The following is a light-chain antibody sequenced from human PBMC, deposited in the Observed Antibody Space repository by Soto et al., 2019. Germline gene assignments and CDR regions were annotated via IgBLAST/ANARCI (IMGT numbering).Light chain of an antibody. Sequence: QPVLTQPPSSSGTPGQRVTISCSGSSSNIGTNSVNWYQRLPGTAPKLLIYNNDQRPSGVPDRFSGSKSGTSASLAISGLQSEDEADYYCAAWSDSLNGVVFGGGTKLTVL. CDR2: NND. CDR1: SSNIGTNS. V-gene: IGLV1-44*01. CDR3: AAWSDSLNGVV. J-gene: IGLJ2*01.